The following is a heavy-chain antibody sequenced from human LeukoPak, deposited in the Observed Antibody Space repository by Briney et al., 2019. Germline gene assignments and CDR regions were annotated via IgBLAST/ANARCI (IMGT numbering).Heavy chain of an antibody. V-gene: IGHV3-23*01. D-gene: IGHD2-2*01. CDR2: ISCSGGST. Sequence: GGSLRLSCAASGFTLSSYAMSWVRQAPGKGLEWVSAISCSGGSTYYADSVKGRFTISRDNSKNTLYLQMNSLRAEDTAVYYCAKAEDIVVVPAAKGLYYYYYGMDVWGQGTTVTVSS. J-gene: IGHJ6*02. CDR1: GFTLSSYA. CDR3: AKAEDIVVVPAAKGLYYYYYGMDV.